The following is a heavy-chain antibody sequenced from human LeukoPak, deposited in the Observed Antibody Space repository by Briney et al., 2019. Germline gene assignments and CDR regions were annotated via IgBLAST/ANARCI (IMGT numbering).Heavy chain of an antibody. CDR3: ARVDAYNPGIAAH. Sequence: GASVKVSCKTSGGTFSSYAISWVRQAPGQGLEWMGRIIPILGIANYAQKFQGRVTITADKSTSTAYMELSSLRSEDTAVYYRARVDAYNPGIAAHWGQGTLVTVSS. J-gene: IGHJ4*02. D-gene: IGHD6-13*01. V-gene: IGHV1-69*04. CDR1: GGTFSSYA. CDR2: IIPILGIA.